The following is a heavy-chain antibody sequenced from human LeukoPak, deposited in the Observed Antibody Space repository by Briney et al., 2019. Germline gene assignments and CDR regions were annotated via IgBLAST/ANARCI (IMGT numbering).Heavy chain of an antibody. V-gene: IGHV3-23*01. CDR3: AKDGDRAFDY. J-gene: IGHJ4*02. CDR1: GFTFSSYA. CDR2: LTGSGGST. Sequence: GGSLRLSRTASGFTFSSYAMSWVRQAPGKGLEWVSGLTGSGGSTYYADSVKGRFTISRDNSKNTLYLQMNSLRAEDTAIYYCAKDGDRAFDYWGQGTLVTVSS. D-gene: IGHD7-27*01.